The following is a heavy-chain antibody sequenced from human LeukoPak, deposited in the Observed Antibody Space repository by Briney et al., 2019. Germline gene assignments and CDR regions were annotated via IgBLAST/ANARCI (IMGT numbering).Heavy chain of an antibody. Sequence: TGGSLTLSCVASQFTFSHYAMHWVRQAPGRGLEWVSVIWSDGTNQYYADSVRGRFTISRDDSQKTVYLHMNGLRVEDTAVYFCARDAQRGFDYSNSLRYWGQGTLVTVSS. D-gene: IGHD4-11*01. J-gene: IGHJ4*02. CDR1: QFTFSHYA. CDR3: ARDAQRGFDYSNSLRY. CDR2: IWSDGTNQ. V-gene: IGHV3-33*01.